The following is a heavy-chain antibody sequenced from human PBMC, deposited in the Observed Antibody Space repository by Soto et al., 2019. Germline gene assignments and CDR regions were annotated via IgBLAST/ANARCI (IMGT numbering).Heavy chain of an antibody. V-gene: IGHV1-18*01. D-gene: IGHD5-12*01. J-gene: IGHJ5*02. CDR1: GYTFFTYD. CDR2: ISTYSGDT. Sequence: GASVKVSCKASGYTFFTYDISWVRQAPVQGLEWMGWISTYSGDTKYAQKFQGRVTMTTDTYTTTAYLELRSLRSDDTAVYYCARNHGPTTSENWFEPWGQGTLLTASS. CDR3: ARNHGPTTSENWFEP.